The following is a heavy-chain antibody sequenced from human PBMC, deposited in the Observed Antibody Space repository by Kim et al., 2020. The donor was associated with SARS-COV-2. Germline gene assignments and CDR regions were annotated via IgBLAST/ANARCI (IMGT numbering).Heavy chain of an antibody. Sequence: ASVKVSCKASGYTFTSYGISWVRQAPGQGLEWMGWISPYNGDTNYAQKLQGRVTMTTDTSTSTAYMELRSLRSDDTAVYYCARDLDYSDSGIVRDEYYYGMDVSGNETTVTFTS. CDR1: GYTFTSYG. J-gene: IGHJ6*04. CDR2: ISPYNGDT. V-gene: IGHV1-18*01. CDR3: ARDLDYSDSGIVRDEYYYGMDV. D-gene: IGHD3-10*01.